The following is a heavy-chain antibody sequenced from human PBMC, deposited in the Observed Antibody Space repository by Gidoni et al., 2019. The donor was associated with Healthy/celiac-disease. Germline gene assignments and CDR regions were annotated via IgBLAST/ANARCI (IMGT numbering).Heavy chain of an antibody. CDR1: GYTFISYA. CDR2: MNTNSGNT. D-gene: IGHD6-13*01. J-gene: IGHJ4*02. V-gene: IGHV1-8*01. CDR3: ARGTVRAAPIAVAGTVDY. Sequence: QVQLVQSGAEVKKHGASVTVSCKASGYTFISYAINWVRQDTGQGLEWMGWMNTNSGNTGYAQKFQGRVTMTRNTAISTAYMELSSLRADDTAVYYCARGTVRAAPIAVAGTVDYWGQGTRVTVSS.